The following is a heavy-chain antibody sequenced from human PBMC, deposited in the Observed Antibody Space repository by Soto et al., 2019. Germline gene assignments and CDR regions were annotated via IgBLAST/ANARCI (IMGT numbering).Heavy chain of an antibody. CDR1: RSTFSSYG. V-gene: IGHV1-69*01. CDR2: IIPIFGTT. J-gene: IGHJ4*02. D-gene: IGHD6-6*01. Sequence: QVQLVQSGAEVKKPGSSVKVSCKASRSTFSSYGISWVRQAPGQGLEWMGGIIPIFGTTNYAQKFQGRVTITADESTSTDYMELRSLRSEYTAVYYCARDGHYSTSYWDCDSWGQGTLVSLST. CDR3: ARDGHYSTSYWDCDS.